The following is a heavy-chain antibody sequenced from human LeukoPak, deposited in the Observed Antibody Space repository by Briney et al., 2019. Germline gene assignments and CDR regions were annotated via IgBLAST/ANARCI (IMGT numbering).Heavy chain of an antibody. J-gene: IGHJ3*02. Sequence: SSETLSLTCTVSGGSISSSSYYWGWIRQPPGKGLEWIGSIYYSGSTYYNPSLKSRVTISVDTSKNQFSLKLSSVTAADTAVYYCATASMFYYDSRDDAFDIWGQGTMVTVSS. D-gene: IGHD3-22*01. CDR2: IYYSGST. CDR1: GGSISSSSYY. V-gene: IGHV4-39*07. CDR3: ATASMFYYDSRDDAFDI.